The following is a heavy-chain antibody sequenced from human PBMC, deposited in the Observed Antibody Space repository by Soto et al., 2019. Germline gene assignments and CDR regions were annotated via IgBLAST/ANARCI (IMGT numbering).Heavy chain of an antibody. CDR1: GFTFSSYS. V-gene: IGHV3-48*02. Sequence: PGGSLRLSCAASGFTFSSYSMNWVRQAPGKGLEWVSYISSSSSTIYYADSVKGRFTISRDNAKNSLYLQMNSLRDEDTAVYYCASPRIAGSYNGMDVWGQGTTVTVSS. J-gene: IGHJ6*02. CDR2: ISSSSSTI. CDR3: ASPRIAGSYNGMDV. D-gene: IGHD6-13*01.